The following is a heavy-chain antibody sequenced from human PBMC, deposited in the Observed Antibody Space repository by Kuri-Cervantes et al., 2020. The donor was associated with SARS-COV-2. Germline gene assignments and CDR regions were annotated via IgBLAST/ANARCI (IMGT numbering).Heavy chain of an antibody. CDR2: IDPSDSYT. CDR3: ARHGAVRTQFDPFDI. J-gene: IGHJ3*02. V-gene: IGHV5-10-1*01. D-gene: IGHD3-16*01. Sequence: GESLKISCKGSGYSFTSYWISWVRQMPGKGLEWMGRIDPSDSYTNYSPSLQDQVTISVDTSISTAYLQWSSLKASDTAMYYCARHGAVRTQFDPFDIWGQGTMVTVSS. CDR1: GYSFTSYW.